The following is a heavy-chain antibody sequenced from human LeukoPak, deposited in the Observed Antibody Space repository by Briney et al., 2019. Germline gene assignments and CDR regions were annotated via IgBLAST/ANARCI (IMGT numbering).Heavy chain of an antibody. Sequence: SETLSLTCTVSGGSISSSSYYWGWIRQPPGKGLEWIGSIYYRGSTYYNPSLKSRVTISIDTSKNHFSLKLSSVTAADTAVYNCATSSGTVSYFDYWGQGTLVTVSS. CDR1: GGSISSSSYY. J-gene: IGHJ4*02. CDR3: ATSSGTVSYFDY. CDR2: IYYRGST. V-gene: IGHV4-39*07. D-gene: IGHD3-10*01.